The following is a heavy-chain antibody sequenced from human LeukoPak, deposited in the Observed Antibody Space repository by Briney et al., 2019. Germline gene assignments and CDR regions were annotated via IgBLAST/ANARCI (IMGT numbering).Heavy chain of an antibody. CDR1: GFTFSSYS. Sequence: GGSLRLSCAASGFTFSSYSMNWVRQAPGKGLEWVSSISSSSSSYIYYADSVKGRFTISRDNAKNSLYLQMNSLRAEDTAVYYCARVGGSSWGFDYWGQGTLVTVSS. CDR2: ISSSSSSYI. D-gene: IGHD6-13*01. V-gene: IGHV3-21*01. CDR3: ARVGGSSWGFDY. J-gene: IGHJ4*02.